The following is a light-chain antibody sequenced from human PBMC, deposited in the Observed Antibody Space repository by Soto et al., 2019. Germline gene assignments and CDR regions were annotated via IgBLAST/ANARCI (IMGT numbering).Light chain of an antibody. CDR3: QQKHDWAPLT. V-gene: IGKV3-15*01. J-gene: IGKJ4*01. CDR2: GAS. Sequence: DILMTQSPATLSASPGERVTLSCRASQSVGGNVAWYQQRPGPAPRLLISGASTRATGIPARFSGSGSGTEFTLLISSLQSEDVAASHCQQKHDWAPLTFGGGTTVEIK. CDR1: QSVGGN.